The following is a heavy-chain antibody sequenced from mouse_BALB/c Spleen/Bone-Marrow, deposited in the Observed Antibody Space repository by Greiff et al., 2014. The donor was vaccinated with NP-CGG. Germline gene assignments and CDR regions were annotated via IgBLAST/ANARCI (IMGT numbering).Heavy chain of an antibody. CDR1: GFTFSNFG. D-gene: IGHD1-1*01. V-gene: IGHV5-17*02. J-gene: IGHJ4*01. CDR2: ISGVSSTI. Sequence: EVKVEESGGGLVQPGGSRKLSCAASGFTFSNFGIHWVRQAPEKGLEWVAYISGVSSTIYYADTVKGRFTISRDNPKNTLFLQMTNLRSEDTAMYYCARSTWSYYNGMDYWGQGTSVTVSS. CDR3: ARSTWSYYNGMDY.